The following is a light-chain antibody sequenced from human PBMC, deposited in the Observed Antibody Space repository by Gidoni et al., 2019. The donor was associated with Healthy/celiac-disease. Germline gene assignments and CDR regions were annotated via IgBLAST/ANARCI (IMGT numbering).Light chain of an antibody. CDR2: EVS. CDR1: RSDVGGYNY. CDR3: SSYTSSSTLV. V-gene: IGLV2-14*01. Sequence: QSALTQPASVSGSPGQSIPISCTGTRSDVGGYNYVSWYQQHPGKAPKLMIYEVSNRPSGVSNRCSGSKSGNTASLTISGLQAEDEADYYCSSYTSSSTLVFGGGTKLTVL. J-gene: IGLJ2*01.